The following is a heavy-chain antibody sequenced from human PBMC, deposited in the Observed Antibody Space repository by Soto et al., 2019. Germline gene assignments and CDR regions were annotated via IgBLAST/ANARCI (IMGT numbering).Heavy chain of an antibody. CDR1: GYTFTSYY. D-gene: IGHD3-10*01. Sequence: QVQLVQSGAEVKKPGASVKVSCKASGYTFTSYYMHWVRQAPGQGLEWMGIINPSGGSTSYAQKFRGXXTXTXXTATSTVYMELSSLRSEDTAVYYGAHAMVRGVIMVWGQGTLVTVSS. V-gene: IGHV1-46*03. CDR2: INPSGGST. J-gene: IGHJ4*02. CDR3: AHAMVRGVIMV.